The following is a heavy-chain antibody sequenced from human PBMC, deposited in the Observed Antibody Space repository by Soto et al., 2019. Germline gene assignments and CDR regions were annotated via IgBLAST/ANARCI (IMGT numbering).Heavy chain of an antibody. V-gene: IGHV5-51*01. J-gene: IGHJ6*02. Sequence: PGESLKISCKGSGYSFISYWIGWVRQMPGKGLEWMGIIYPGDSDTRYSPSFQGQVTISDDKAISTAYLQWSSLKASETPLYYCARRSGSYHSYRLGIWGQGTTGTV. D-gene: IGHD1-26*01. CDR3: ARRSGSYHSYRLGI. CDR2: IYPGDSDT. CDR1: GYSFISYW.